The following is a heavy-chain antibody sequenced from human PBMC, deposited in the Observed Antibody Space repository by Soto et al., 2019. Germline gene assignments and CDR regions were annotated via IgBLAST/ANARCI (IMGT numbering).Heavy chain of an antibody. CDR1: GGSISSGGYY. Sequence: PSETLSLTCTVSGGSISSGGYYWSWIRQHPGKGLEWIGYIYYSGSTYYNPSLKSRVTISVDTSKNQFSLKLSSVTAADTAVYYCARALRFLHWFDPWGQGTLVTVSS. V-gene: IGHV4-31*03. CDR3: ARALRFLHWFDP. J-gene: IGHJ5*02. CDR2: IYYSGST. D-gene: IGHD3-3*01.